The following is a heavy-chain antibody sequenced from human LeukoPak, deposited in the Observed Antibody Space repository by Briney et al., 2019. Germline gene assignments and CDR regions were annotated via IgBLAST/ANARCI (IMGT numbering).Heavy chain of an antibody. CDR3: AAGDKNDAFDI. Sequence: GASVKVSCKASGGTFSSYAISWVRQAPGQGLEWMGRIIPIFGTANYAQKFQGRVTITTDESTSTAYMELSSLRSEDTAVYYCAAGDKNDAFDIWGQGTMVTVSS. J-gene: IGHJ3*02. V-gene: IGHV1-69*05. CDR1: GGTFSSYA. D-gene: IGHD3-16*01. CDR2: IIPIFGTA.